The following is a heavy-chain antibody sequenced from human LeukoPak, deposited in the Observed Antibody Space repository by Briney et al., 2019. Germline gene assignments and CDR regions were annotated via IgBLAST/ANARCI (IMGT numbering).Heavy chain of an antibody. D-gene: IGHD2-2*01. J-gene: IGHJ4*02. Sequence: SETLSLTCTVSGGSIGSSSYYWGWIRQPPGKGLEWIGSIYYSGSTYYNPSLKSRVTISVDTSKNQFSLKLSSVTAADTAVYYCARHPQGAAIVNWGQGTLVTVSS. CDR2: IYYSGST. V-gene: IGHV4-39*01. CDR3: ARHPQGAAIVN. CDR1: GGSIGSSSYY.